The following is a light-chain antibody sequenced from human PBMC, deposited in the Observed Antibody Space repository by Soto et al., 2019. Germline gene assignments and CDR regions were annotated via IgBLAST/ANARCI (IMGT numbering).Light chain of an antibody. Sequence: QSALTQPPSASGSPGQSVTISCNGTSSDVGDYNYVSWYQQHPGKAPKLIIYEVNKRPSGVPDRFSGSKSGNMASLTVSGLQADDEADYYCSSYAGSNTFLFGGGTKLTVL. J-gene: IGLJ3*02. CDR3: SSYAGSNTFL. CDR2: EVN. CDR1: SSDVGDYNY. V-gene: IGLV2-8*01.